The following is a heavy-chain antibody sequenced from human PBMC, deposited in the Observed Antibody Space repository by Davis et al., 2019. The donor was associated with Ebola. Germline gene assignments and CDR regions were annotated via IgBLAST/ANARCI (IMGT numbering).Heavy chain of an antibody. J-gene: IGHJ4*02. CDR1: GYTFTGYY. V-gene: IGHV1-2*02. D-gene: IGHD6-13*01. CDR2: INPNSGGT. Sequence: ASVKVSCKASGYTFTGYYIHWVRQAPGQGLEWMGWINPNSGGTNYAQKFQGRVSMTRDTSISTAYMELSRLRSDDTAVYYCARRAYSTPDYFDYWGQGTLVTVSS. CDR3: ARRAYSTPDYFDY.